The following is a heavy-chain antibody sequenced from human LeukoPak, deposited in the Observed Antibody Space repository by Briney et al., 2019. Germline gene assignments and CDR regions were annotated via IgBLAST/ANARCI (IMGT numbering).Heavy chain of an antibody. V-gene: IGHV1-18*01. Sequence: ASVKVSCKASGYTFTSYGISWVRQAPGQGLEWMGWISAYNGNTNYAQKLQGRVTMTTDTPTSTAYMELRSLRSDDTAVYYCARDGRYGDYDAVFDYWGQGTLVTVSS. CDR3: ARDGRYGDYDAVFDY. J-gene: IGHJ4*02. D-gene: IGHD4-17*01. CDR1: GYTFTSYG. CDR2: ISAYNGNT.